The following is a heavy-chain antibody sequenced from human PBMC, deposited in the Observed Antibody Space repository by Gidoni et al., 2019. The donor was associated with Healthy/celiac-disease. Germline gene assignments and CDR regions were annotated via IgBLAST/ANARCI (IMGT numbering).Heavy chain of an antibody. CDR2: IYYSGST. CDR3: ARHDPEQSGDAFDI. CDR1: GGSISSSSYY. V-gene: IGHV4-39*01. Sequence: GGSISSSSYYWGWIRQPPGKGLEWIGSIYYSGSTYYNPSLKSRVTISVDTSKNQFSLKLSSVTAADTAVYYCARHDPEQSGDAFDIWGQGTMVTVSS. D-gene: IGHD4-4*01. J-gene: IGHJ3*02.